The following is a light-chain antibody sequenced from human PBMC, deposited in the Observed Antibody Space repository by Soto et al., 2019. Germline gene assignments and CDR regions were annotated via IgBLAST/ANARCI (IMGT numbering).Light chain of an antibody. CDR2: DVS. CDR3: SSYSSRSTLLV. V-gene: IGLV2-11*01. Sequence: QSALTQPRSVSGSPGQSVTISCTGTSSDVGVYNYVSWYQQYPGKAPKIMIYDVSKRPSGVPDRFSGSKSDNTASLTISGLQAEDEADYYCSSYSSRSTLLVFGGGTKLTVL. CDR1: SSDVGVYNY. J-gene: IGLJ2*01.